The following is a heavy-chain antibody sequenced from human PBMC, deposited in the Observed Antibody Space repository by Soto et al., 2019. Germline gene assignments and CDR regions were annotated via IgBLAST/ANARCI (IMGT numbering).Heavy chain of an antibody. V-gene: IGHV3-30*18. D-gene: IGHD5-18*01. CDR2: ISHDGTVK. CDR3: AKERDTRSSSCFDS. CDR1: RFTFSNYG. Sequence: GGSLRLSCAASRFTFSNYGMQWVRQAPGKGPEWVAVISHDGTVKYYADSVKGRFTISRDNFQNTLDLQMDSLRAEDTAVYYCAKERDTRSSSCFDSWGQGTLVTVSS. J-gene: IGHJ4*02.